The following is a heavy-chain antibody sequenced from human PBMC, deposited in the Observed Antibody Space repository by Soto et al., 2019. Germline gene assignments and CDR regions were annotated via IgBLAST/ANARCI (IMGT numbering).Heavy chain of an antibody. D-gene: IGHD6-13*01. CDR1: GYSFTSYW. CDR2: IDPSESDT. CDR3: ARTSAAGKYYYGMDV. V-gene: IGHV5-10-1*04. J-gene: IGHJ6*02. Sequence: GESLKISCQGSGYSFTSYWISWVRQKPGKSLEKMGRIDPSESDTKYSPSFQGQVTISADKSFSTAYLQWSSLKASDTAMYYCARTSAAGKYYYGMDVWGQGTTVTVSS.